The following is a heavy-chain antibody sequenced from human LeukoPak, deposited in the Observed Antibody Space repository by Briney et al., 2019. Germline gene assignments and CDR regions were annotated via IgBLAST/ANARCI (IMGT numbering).Heavy chain of an antibody. Sequence: ASVKVSCKASGGTFSSYAISWVRQAPGQGLEWMGGIIPIFGTANYAQKFQGRVTITADESTSAAYMELSSLRSEDTAVYYCAQSPTFSSNDYYYYGMDVWGQGTTVTVSS. CDR1: GGTFSSYA. CDR2: IIPIFGTA. J-gene: IGHJ6*02. V-gene: IGHV1-69*13. CDR3: AQSPTFSSNDYYYYGMDV. D-gene: IGHD2/OR15-2a*01.